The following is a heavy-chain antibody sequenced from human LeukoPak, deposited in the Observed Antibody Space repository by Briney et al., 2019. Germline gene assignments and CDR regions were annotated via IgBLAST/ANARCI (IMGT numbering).Heavy chain of an antibody. V-gene: IGHV4-4*02. CDR3: ARGSIHSSSPNYFDY. D-gene: IGHD6-13*01. CDR1: GGSISSSNW. CDR2: IYHSGST. Sequence: PSETLSLTCAVSGGSISSSNWWSWVRQPPGKGLEWIGEIYHSGSTNYNPSLKSRVTISVDKSKNQFSLKLSSVTAADTAVYYCARGSIHSSSPNYFDYWGQGTLVTVSS. J-gene: IGHJ4*02.